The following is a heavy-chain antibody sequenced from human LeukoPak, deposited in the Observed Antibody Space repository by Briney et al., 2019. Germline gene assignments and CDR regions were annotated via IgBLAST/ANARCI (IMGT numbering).Heavy chain of an antibody. V-gene: IGHV5-51*01. Sequence: GESLKITCKGSGYSFTTHWIGWVRQMPGKGLEWMGIIYPGDSATRYSPSFQGHVTISADKSISTAYLQWSSLKASDTAMYYCAKHGSGYEPDYWGQRTLVTVSS. CDR3: AKHGSGYEPDY. D-gene: IGHD5-12*01. J-gene: IGHJ4*02. CDR2: IYPGDSAT. CDR1: GYSFTTHW.